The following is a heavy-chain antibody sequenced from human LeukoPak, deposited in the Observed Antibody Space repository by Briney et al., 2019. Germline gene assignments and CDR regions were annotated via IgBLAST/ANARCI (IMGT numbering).Heavy chain of an antibody. CDR2: IIPILGIA. CDR3: ARLTSGSPIDY. D-gene: IGHD1-26*01. V-gene: IGHV1-69*04. Sequence: SVKVSCKASGGTFSSYAISWVRQVPGQGLEWMGRIIPILGIANYAQKFQGRVTITADKSTSTAYMELSSLRSEDTAVYYCARLTSGSPIDYWGQGTLVTVSS. CDR1: GGTFSSYA. J-gene: IGHJ4*02.